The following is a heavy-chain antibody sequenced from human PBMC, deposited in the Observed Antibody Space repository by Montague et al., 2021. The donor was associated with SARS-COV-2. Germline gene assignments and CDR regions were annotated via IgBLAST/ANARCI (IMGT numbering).Heavy chain of an antibody. CDR1: GGSISSSSYY. V-gene: IGHV4-39*01. J-gene: IGHJ6*02. Sequence: ETLSLTCTVSGGSISSSSYYWGWIRQPPGKGLEWIGSIYYSGSTYYNPSLKSRVTISVDTSKNQFSLKLSSVTAADTAVYYCARHASYDYSKDLSYYYYYGMDVWGQGTTVTVSS. CDR3: ARHASYDYSKDLSYYYYYGMDV. D-gene: IGHD4-11*01. CDR2: IYYSGST.